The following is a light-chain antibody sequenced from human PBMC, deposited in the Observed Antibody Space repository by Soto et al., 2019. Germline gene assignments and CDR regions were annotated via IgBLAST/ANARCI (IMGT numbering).Light chain of an antibody. CDR1: QSIRTW. V-gene: IGKV1-5*03. CDR2: TAS. Sequence: DIQMTQSPSTLSASVGDRVTITCRASQSIRTWLAWYQQKPGKGPTLLIYTASRLESGVPSRFSGSGSGTEFALTISSLQPADFATYYCQQYNTYSWTFGQGTKVDIK. J-gene: IGKJ1*01. CDR3: QQYNTYSWT.